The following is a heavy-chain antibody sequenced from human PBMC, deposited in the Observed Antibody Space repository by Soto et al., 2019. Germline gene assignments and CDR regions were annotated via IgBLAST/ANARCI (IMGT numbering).Heavy chain of an antibody. CDR2: ISASGITT. D-gene: IGHD2-8*01. J-gene: IGHJ4*02. CDR3: AIPYCIHGVCFANY. CDR1: GFTFSSNA. V-gene: IGHV3-23*01. Sequence: EVQLLESGGGLVQPGGSLRLSCAASGFTFSSNAMSWVRQAPGKGLEWVSAISASGITTYYADSVKGRFTISRDNSKNTVYLPMKSLRAEDRAVYYCAIPYCIHGVCFANYWGQGTLVTVSS.